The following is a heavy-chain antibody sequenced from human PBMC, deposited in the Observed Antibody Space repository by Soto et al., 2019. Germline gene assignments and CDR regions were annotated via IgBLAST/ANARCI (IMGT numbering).Heavy chain of an antibody. D-gene: IGHD3-22*01. CDR1: GYTFTSYG. CDR3: ARVTTITMIVCDAFDI. J-gene: IGHJ3*02. Sequence: ASVKVSCKASGYTFTSYGISWVRQAPGQGLEWMGWISAYNGNTNYAQKLQGRVTMTTDTSTSTAYMELRSLRSDDTAVYYCARVTTITMIVCDAFDIWGQGTMVTVSS. CDR2: ISAYNGNT. V-gene: IGHV1-18*01.